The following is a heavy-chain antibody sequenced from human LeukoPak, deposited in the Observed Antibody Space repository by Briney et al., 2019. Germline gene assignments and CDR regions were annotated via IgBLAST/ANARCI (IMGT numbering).Heavy chain of an antibody. J-gene: IGHJ5*02. CDR2: IIPILGIA. Sequence: SVTVSCKASGGTFSSYAISWVRQAPGQGLEWMGRIIPILGIANYAQKFQGRVTITADKSTSTAYMELSSLRSEDTAVYYCAGDRIAAAGTFDPWGQGTLVTVSS. CDR3: AGDRIAAAGTFDP. D-gene: IGHD6-13*01. V-gene: IGHV1-69*04. CDR1: GGTFSSYA.